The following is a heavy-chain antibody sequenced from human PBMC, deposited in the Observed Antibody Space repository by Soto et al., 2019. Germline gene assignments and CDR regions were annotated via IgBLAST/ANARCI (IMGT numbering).Heavy chain of an antibody. J-gene: IGHJ6*02. CDR1: GFTFSSYG. D-gene: IGHD2-15*01. CDR3: ARAYCSGGSCYSGELGYYGMDV. V-gene: IGHV3-33*01. Sequence: QGQLVESGGGVVQPGRSLRLSCAASGFTFSSYGMHWVRQAPGKGLEWVAVIWYDGSNKYYADSVKGRFTISRDNSKNTLYLQMNSLRAEDTAVYYCARAYCSGGSCYSGELGYYGMDVWGQGTTVTVSS. CDR2: IWYDGSNK.